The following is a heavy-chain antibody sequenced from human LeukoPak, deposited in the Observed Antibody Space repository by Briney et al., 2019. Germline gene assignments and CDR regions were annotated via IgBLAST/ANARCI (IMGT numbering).Heavy chain of an antibody. D-gene: IGHD2-2*01. V-gene: IGHV1-46*01. CDR1: GYTFTGYY. Sequence: ASVKVSCKASGYTFTGYYMHWVRQAPGQGLEWMGIINPSGGSTSYAQKFQGRVTMTRDTSTSTVYMELSSLRSEDTAVYYCARDSSYCSSTSCYYEGSDYWGQGTLVTVSS. CDR2: INPSGGST. CDR3: ARDSSYCSSTSCYYEGSDY. J-gene: IGHJ4*02.